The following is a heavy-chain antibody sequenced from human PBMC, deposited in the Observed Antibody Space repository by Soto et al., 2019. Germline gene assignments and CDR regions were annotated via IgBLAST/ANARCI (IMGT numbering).Heavy chain of an antibody. J-gene: IGHJ2*01. CDR2: IYYSGST. Sequence: SETLSLTCTVSGGSISSYYWSWIRQPPGKGLEWIGYIYYSGSTNYNPSLKSRVTISVDTSKNHFSLKLSSVTAADTAVYYCARSSVAAHWYFDLWGRGTLVTVSS. V-gene: IGHV4-59*08. D-gene: IGHD6-19*01. CDR1: GGSISSYY. CDR3: ARSSVAAHWYFDL.